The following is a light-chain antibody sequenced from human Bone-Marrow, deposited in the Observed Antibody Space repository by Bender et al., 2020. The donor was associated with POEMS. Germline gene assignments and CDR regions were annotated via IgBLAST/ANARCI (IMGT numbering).Light chain of an antibody. V-gene: IGLV2-23*02. CDR1: ISDVGTYNL. CDR3: CSYTGSVL. J-gene: IGLJ3*02. CDR2: EVR. Sequence: QSALTQPASVSGSLGQSITISCTGTISDVGTYNLVSWYQQYSGKAPKLILYEVRKRPSGVSNRFSGSKSGNTASLTISGLQAEDEGDYYCCSYTGSVLFGGGTKLTVL.